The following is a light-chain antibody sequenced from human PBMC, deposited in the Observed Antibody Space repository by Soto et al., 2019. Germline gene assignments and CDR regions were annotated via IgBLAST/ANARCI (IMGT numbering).Light chain of an antibody. Sequence: QSALTQPASVSGSPGQSITISCTGTSSDVGGYNYVSWYQQHPGKAPKLVIFEVSIRPSGVSIRFSGSKSGNTASLTISGLQTEDEADYYCSSYTSRHTLFVFGSGTKVTVL. CDR2: EVS. V-gene: IGLV2-14*01. J-gene: IGLJ6*01. CDR3: SSYTSRHTLFV. CDR1: SSDVGGYNY.